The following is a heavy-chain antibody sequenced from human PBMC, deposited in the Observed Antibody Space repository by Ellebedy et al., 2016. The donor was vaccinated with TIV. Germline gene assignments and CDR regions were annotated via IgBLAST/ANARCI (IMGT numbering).Heavy chain of an antibody. CDR1: GYTFTSYF. CDR2: INPSGGST. D-gene: IGHD6-6*01. V-gene: IGHV1-46*01. J-gene: IGHJ4*02. CDR3: AGSSSAVPTLDY. Sequence: AASVKVSCKASGYTFTSYFMHWRRQAPGQGLEWMGIINPSGGSTSYAQKFQGRVTMTRDTSTSTVYMELSSLRSEDTAVYYCAGSSSAVPTLDYWGQGTLVTVSS.